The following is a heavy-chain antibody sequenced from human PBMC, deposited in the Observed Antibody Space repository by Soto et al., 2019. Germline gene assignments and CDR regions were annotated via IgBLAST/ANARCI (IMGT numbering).Heavy chain of an antibody. CDR2: ISAYNGNT. V-gene: IGHV1-18*01. CDR3: ARGRWAMVRGVISSPQDY. Sequence: QVQLVQSGAEVKKPGASVKVSCKASGYTFTSYGISWVRQAPGQGLEWMGWISAYNGNTNYAQKLQGRVTMTTDTSTSTAYMELRSLRSDDTAVYYCARGRWAMVRGVISSPQDYWGQGTLVTVSS. D-gene: IGHD3-10*01. CDR1: GYTFTSYG. J-gene: IGHJ4*02.